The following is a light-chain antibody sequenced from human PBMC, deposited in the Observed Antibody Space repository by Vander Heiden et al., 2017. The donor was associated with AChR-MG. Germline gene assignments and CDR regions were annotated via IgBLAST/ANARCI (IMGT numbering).Light chain of an antibody. CDR3: QQYGSSPWT. CDR2: GAS. J-gene: IGKJ1*01. V-gene: IGKV3-20*01. CDR1: QSVSSSS. Sequence: EIVLTQSPGTLSLSPGERATLSCRASQSVSSSSLAWYRQKPGQAPRLLIYGASFRATGISDRVSGSGSGTDFTLTINRLEPEDFAVYYCQQYGSSPWTFGQGSKVEIK.